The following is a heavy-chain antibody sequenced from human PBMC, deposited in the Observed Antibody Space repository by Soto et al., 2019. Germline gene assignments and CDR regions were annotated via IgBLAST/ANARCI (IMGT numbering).Heavy chain of an antibody. Sequence: SETLSLTCTVSGGSISSYYWSWIRQPPGKGLEWIGYIYYSGSTNYNPSLKSRVTISVDTSKNQFSLKLSSVTAADTAVYYCARKKWFGELEIDAFDIRGQGTMVTVSS. CDR1: GGSISSYY. V-gene: IGHV4-59*01. J-gene: IGHJ3*02. D-gene: IGHD3-10*01. CDR3: ARKKWFGELEIDAFDI. CDR2: IYYSGST.